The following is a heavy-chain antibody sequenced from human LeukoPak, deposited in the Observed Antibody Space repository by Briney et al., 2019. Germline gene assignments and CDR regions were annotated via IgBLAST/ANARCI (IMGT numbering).Heavy chain of an antibody. J-gene: IGHJ5*02. D-gene: IGHD4-17*01. Sequence: SETLSLTCSVSGGSISSHYWSWIRQPPGKGLEWIGYIYYSGSTKYNPSLKSRVTISVDTSKNQFSLKLSSLTAADAAVYYCARGGTTVTPGLLWFDPWGQGTLVTVSS. CDR3: ARGGTTVTPGLLWFDP. V-gene: IGHV4-59*11. CDR1: GGSISSHY. CDR2: IYYSGST.